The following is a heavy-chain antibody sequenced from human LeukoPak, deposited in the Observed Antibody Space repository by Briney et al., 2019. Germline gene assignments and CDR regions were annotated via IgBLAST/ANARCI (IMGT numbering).Heavy chain of an antibody. D-gene: IGHD5-12*01. CDR3: ARTSYSGYVSSYYYMDV. V-gene: IGHV1-8*01. Sequence: ASVKVSCKASGYTFTSYDINWVRQATGQGLEWMGWMNPNSGNTGYAQKFQGRVTMTRNTSISTAYMELSSLRSEDTAVYYCARTSYSGYVSSYYYMDVWGKGTTVTVSS. CDR2: MNPNSGNT. J-gene: IGHJ6*03. CDR1: GYTFTSYD.